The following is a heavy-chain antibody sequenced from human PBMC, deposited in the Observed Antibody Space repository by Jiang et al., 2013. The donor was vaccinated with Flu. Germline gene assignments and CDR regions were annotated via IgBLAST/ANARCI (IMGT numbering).Heavy chain of an antibody. D-gene: IGHD3-3*01. CDR1: GGSFSGYY. J-gene: IGHJ4*02. CDR3: ARCNRFFWSGYYPPYYFDY. Sequence: LLKPSETLSLTCAVYGGSFSGYYWSWIRQPPGKGLEWIGEINHSGSTNYNPSLKSRVTISVDTSKNQFSLKLSSVTAADTAVYYCARCNRFFWSGYYPPYYFDYWGQGTL. CDR2: INHSGST. V-gene: IGHV4-34*01.